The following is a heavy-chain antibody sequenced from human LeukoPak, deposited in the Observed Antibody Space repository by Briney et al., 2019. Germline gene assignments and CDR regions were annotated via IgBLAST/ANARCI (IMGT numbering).Heavy chain of an antibody. D-gene: IGHD5-12*01. Sequence: GASVKVSCKAPGGTFRNYGLTWVRQAPGQGLEWVGGITPLLGTTNYAQRFQGRVTITADESTTTASMELFSLRFEDTAVYYCARDGIVAPLGRFGPWGQGTLVTVSS. V-gene: IGHV1-69*13. CDR3: ARDGIVAPLGRFGP. J-gene: IGHJ5*02. CDR1: GGTFRNYG. CDR2: ITPLLGTT.